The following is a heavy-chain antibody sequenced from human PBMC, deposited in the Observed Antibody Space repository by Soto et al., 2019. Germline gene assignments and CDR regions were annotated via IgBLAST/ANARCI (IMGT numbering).Heavy chain of an antibody. V-gene: IGHV3-23*01. D-gene: IGHD1-20*01. CDR1: GFTLSNYV. CDR3: AKAPVKYNWKHQRGGGFDH. CDR2: VSGSVGST. Sequence: GGSLRLSCAASGFTLSNYVMSWVRQAPGKGLEWVAAVSGSVGSTYYVDSVRGRFTISRDNANNMVYLQMSSLGVDDTAMYYCAKAPVKYNWKHQRGGGFDHWGQGTLVTFSS. J-gene: IGHJ4*02.